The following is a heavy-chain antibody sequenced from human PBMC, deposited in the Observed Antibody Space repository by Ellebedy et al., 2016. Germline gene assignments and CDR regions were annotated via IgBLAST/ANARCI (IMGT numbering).Heavy chain of an antibody. CDR3: ARDPRRVAVDEYYFDY. D-gene: IGHD2-15*01. CDR1: GYTFTSYG. CDR2: ISAYNGTT. Sequence: ASVKVSCKASGYTFTSYGISWVRQAPGQGLEWMGWISAYNGTTNYAQKLQGRATMTTDTSTSTAYMELRSLRSDDTAVYYCARDPRRVAVDEYYFDYWGQGTLVTVSS. V-gene: IGHV1-18*04. J-gene: IGHJ4*02.